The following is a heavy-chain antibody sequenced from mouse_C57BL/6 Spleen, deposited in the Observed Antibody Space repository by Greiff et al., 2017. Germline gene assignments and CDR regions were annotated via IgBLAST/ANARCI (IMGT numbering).Heavy chain of an antibody. CDR2: IDPSDSYT. D-gene: IGHD1-1*01. Sequence: QVQLQQPGAELVKPGASVKLSCKASGYTFTSYWMQWVKQRPGQGLEWIGEIDPSDSYTNYNQKFKGKATLSVDTSSSTAYMPLSSLTSEDSAVYYCVFYYARGAMDYWGQGTSGTVSS. CDR3: VFYYARGAMDY. CDR1: GYTFTSYW. V-gene: IGHV1-50*01. J-gene: IGHJ4*01.